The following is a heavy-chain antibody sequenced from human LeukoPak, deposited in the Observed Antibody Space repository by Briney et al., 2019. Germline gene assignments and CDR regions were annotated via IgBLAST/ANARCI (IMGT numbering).Heavy chain of an antibody. J-gene: IGHJ3*02. V-gene: IGHV4-59*01. CDR3: ARGYDILTGLLDAFDI. CDR2: IDYTGST. D-gene: IGHD3-9*01. Sequence: PSETLSLTCTVSGGSISSYLWSWIRQPPGKGLECIGYIDYTGSTNYNPSLKNRVTISLDTSKKQFSLKLSSVAAADTAVYYCARGYDILTGLLDAFDIWGQGTMVTVSS. CDR1: GGSISSYL.